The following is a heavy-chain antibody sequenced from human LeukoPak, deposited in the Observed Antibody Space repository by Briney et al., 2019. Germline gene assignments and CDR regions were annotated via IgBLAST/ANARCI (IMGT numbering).Heavy chain of an antibody. CDR1: GSTFDDYA. V-gene: IGHV3-9*01. CDR3: AKVSGYTYGYFDY. D-gene: IGHD5-18*01. J-gene: IGHJ4*02. Sequence: GGSLRLSCAASGSTFDDYAMHWVRQAPGKGLEWVSGISWNSGSVDYADSVKGRFTISRDNAKNSLYLQMNSLRAEDTALYYCAKVSGYTYGYFDYWGQGTLVTVSS. CDR2: ISWNSGSV.